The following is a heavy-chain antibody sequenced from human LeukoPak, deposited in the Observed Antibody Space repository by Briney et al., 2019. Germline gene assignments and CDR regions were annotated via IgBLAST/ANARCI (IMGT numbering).Heavy chain of an antibody. CDR2: ISGSGGST. J-gene: IGHJ5*02. Sequence: PGGSLRLSCAASGFTFSSYAMSGVRQAPGKGLEWVSAISGSGGSTYYADSVKGRFTIARDNSKNTLYLQMNSLRAEDTAVYYCARSAVEMATIAWFDPWGQGTLVTVSS. D-gene: IGHD5-24*01. CDR1: GFTFSSYA. CDR3: ARSAVEMATIAWFDP. V-gene: IGHV3-23*01.